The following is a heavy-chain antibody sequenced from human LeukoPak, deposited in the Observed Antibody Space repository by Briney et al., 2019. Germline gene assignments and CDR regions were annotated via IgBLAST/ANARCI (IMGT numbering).Heavy chain of an antibody. V-gene: IGHV3-30-3*01. CDR1: GFTFSNYW. CDR2: ISYDGNNK. J-gene: IGHJ4*02. Sequence: PGGSLRLSCAASGFTFSNYWMTWVRQAPGKGLEWVAVISYDGNNKYYADSVRGRFTISRDNSKSTLFLQMNSLRVEDTAVYYCATEGSVNYYYDISGYYNHWGQGTLVTVSS. D-gene: IGHD3-22*01. CDR3: ATEGSVNYYYDISGYYNH.